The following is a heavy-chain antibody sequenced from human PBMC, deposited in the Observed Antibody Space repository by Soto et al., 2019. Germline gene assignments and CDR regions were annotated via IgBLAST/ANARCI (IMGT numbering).Heavy chain of an antibody. CDR1: VFTFGDYA. J-gene: IGHJ5*02. D-gene: IGHD3-3*01. CDR3: TRDFKRYYDFWSGYTSGRNWFDP. CDR2: IRSKAYGGTT. V-gene: IGHV3-49*04. Sequence: SLRLSCTSSVFTFGDYAMSWVRHSPGKGLEWVGFIRSKAYGGTTEYAASVKGRFTISRDDSKSIAYLQMNSLKTEDTAVYYCTRDFKRYYDFWSGYTSGRNWFDPWGQGTLVTVSS.